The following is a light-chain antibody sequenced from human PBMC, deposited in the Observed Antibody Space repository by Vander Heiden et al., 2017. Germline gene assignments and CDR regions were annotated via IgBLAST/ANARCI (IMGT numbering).Light chain of an antibody. V-gene: IGKV1-6*01. CDR3: LQDYNYPVT. Sequence: IQMTHSPSSLSVSVGDRVSITRRARTGIRNDLGWYQQKPGKAPKLLIYGASRLHSGVPSRFSGSGSGTYFPLTISILQPEDFATYYCLQDYNYPVTFGQGTKVEIK. J-gene: IGKJ1*01. CDR1: TGIRND. CDR2: GAS.